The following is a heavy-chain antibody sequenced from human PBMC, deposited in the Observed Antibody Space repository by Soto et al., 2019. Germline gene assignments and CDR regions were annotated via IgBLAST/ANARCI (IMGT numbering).Heavy chain of an antibody. CDR1: GYSFSNYW. CDR3: TRLWGSSWLYFDY. Sequence: PGESLKISCKGSGYSFSNYWIGWVRQMPGKGLEWMGIVYPGDSETRYSPSFQGQVTVSADKSIRTAYLHWNGLKASDTAMYYCTRLWGSSWLYFDYWGQGTLVTVSS. J-gene: IGHJ4*02. CDR2: VYPGDSET. V-gene: IGHV5-51*01. D-gene: IGHD6-13*01.